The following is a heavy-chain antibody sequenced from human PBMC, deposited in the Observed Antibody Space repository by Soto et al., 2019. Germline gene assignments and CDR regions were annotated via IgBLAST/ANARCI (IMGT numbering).Heavy chain of an antibody. CDR2: INPGGRGT. V-gene: IGHV3-74*01. CDR3: ARVGPGAWYFDL. Sequence: EVQLVESGGGLVQPGGSLTLSCAATGFTFSSYWMHWVRQAPGKGVVWISRINPGGRGTNSADSEKGRFTTSRDNAKNTLYLQMNSLRPEDTAVYYCARVGPGAWYFDLWGRGTLVTVSS. CDR1: GFTFSSYW. J-gene: IGHJ2*01. D-gene: IGHD1-26*01.